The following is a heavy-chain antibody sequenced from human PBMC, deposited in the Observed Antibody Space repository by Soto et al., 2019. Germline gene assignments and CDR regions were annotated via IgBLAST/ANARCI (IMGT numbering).Heavy chain of an antibody. J-gene: IGHJ4*02. CDR3: ASAGSVNEYMWDTHF. V-gene: IGHV3-23*01. CDR2: ISGTGLSK. CDR1: GFTFETTA. D-gene: IGHD1-26*01. Sequence: VGSLRLSCEASGFTFETTALSWVRQAPGKGLEWVATISGTGLSKYYADSMKSRFIISRDNSRNTLYLQMNSLRAEDTAIYHCASAGSVNEYMWDTHFWGQGTPVTVSS.